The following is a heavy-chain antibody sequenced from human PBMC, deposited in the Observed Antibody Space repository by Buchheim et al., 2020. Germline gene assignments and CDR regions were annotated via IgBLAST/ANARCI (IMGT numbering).Heavy chain of an antibody. D-gene: IGHD5-24*01. CDR3: ASSPMATIYYYYYGMDV. CDR1: GYTFTSYY. V-gene: IGHV1-46*01. J-gene: IGHJ6*02. CDR2: INPSGGST. Sequence: QVQLVQSGAEVKKPGASVKVSCKASGYTFTSYYMHWVRQAPGQGLEWMGIINPSGGSTSYAQKFQGRVTMTRATSTSTVYMELSSLRSEDTAVYYCASSPMATIYYYYYGMDVWGQGTT.